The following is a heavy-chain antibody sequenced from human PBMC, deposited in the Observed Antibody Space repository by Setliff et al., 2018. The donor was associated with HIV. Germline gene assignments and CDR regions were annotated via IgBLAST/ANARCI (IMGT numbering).Heavy chain of an antibody. D-gene: IGHD3-9*01. V-gene: IGHV1-18*01. J-gene: IGHJ6*03. Sequence: ASVKVSCKASGYIFSSYAFNWVRQAPGQGLEWMGWISAHNGNTNYAQKFQGRVTMTTDTSSSTAYMELRSLKSDDTAVYHCASHNRETADDLLTAYYNYYYYTDVWGKGTTVTVSS. CDR3: ASHNRETADDLLTAYYNYYYYTDV. CDR1: GYIFSSYA. CDR2: ISAHNGNT.